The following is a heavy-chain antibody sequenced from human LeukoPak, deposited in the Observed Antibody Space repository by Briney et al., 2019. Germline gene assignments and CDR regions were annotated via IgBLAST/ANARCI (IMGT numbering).Heavy chain of an antibody. J-gene: IGHJ4*02. V-gene: IGHV3-33*01. D-gene: IGHD1-1*01. CDR2: TRFDGSIK. CDR1: GFIFSDYG. Sequence: PGRSLRLSCAVSGFIFSDYGFHWVRQAPGKGLEWVAVTRFDGSIKQYADSVKGRFTISRDDSKNTLYLQMNFLKSEDTAVYYCARWGGTRQYYFDYWGQGNLVTVSS. CDR3: ARWGGTRQYYFDY.